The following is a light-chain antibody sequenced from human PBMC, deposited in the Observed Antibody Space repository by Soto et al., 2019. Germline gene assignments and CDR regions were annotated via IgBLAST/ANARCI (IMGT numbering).Light chain of an antibody. CDR3: CSYAGSSTYV. V-gene: IGLV2-11*01. CDR2: DVN. J-gene: IGLJ1*01. Sequence: QSALTQPRSVSGSPGQSVTISCTGTSSDVGRFSYVTWYQQLPGKAPKLMIYDVNKRPSGVPDRFSGSKSGNTASLTISGLQAKDEADYYCCSYAGSSTYVFGPGTKLTVL. CDR1: SSDVGRFSY.